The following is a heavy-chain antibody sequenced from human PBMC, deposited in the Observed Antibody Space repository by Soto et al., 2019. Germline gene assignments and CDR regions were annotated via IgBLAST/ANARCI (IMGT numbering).Heavy chain of an antibody. V-gene: IGHV1-3*01. D-gene: IGHD3-3*01. Sequence: ASVKVSCKASGYTFTSYAMHWVRQAPGQRLEWMGWINAGNGNTKYSQKFQGRVTITRDTSASTAYMELSSLRSEDTAVYYCARDSRFLEWFIGHYYYGMDVWGQGTLVTVSS. CDR2: INAGNGNT. J-gene: IGHJ6*02. CDR3: ARDSRFLEWFIGHYYYGMDV. CDR1: GYTFTSYA.